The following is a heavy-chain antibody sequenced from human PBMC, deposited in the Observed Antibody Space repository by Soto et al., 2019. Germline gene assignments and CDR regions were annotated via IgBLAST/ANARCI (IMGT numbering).Heavy chain of an antibody. D-gene: IGHD5-12*01. Sequence: GGSLRLSCAASGFTFNSYAMNWVRQAPGKGLEWVSYLSGGSSAIYYTDSVKGRFTISRDNSKNTLYLQMNSLRAEDTAVYYCAKALYSGYDSSSAMFDYWGQGTLVTVSS. V-gene: IGHV3-48*01. CDR3: AKALYSGYDSSSAMFDY. CDR2: LSGGSSAI. J-gene: IGHJ4*02. CDR1: GFTFNSYA.